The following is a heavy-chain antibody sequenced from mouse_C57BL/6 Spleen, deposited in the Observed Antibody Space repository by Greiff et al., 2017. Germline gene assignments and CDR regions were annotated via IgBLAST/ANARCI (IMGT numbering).Heavy chain of an antibody. CDR2: INPSTGGT. CDR3: ARWNY. Sequence: VQLQQSGPELVKPGASVKISCKASGYSFTGYYMNWVKQSPEKSLEWIGEINPSTGGTTYNQKFKAKATLTVDKSSSTAYMQLKSLTSEDSAVYYCARWNYWGQGTTLTVSS. CDR1: GYSFTGYY. V-gene: IGHV1-42*01. J-gene: IGHJ2*01.